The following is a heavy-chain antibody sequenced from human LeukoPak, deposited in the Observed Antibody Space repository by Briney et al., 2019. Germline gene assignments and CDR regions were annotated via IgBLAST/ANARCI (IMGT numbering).Heavy chain of an antibody. CDR1: GGSFSGYY. J-gene: IGHJ6*03. Sequence: KPSETLSLTCAVYGGSFSGYYWSWIRQPPGKGLEWIGEVNDSGSTNYNPSLKSRVSISVDTSHNQFSLKLISVTAADTAVYYCARENRNYYMDAWGKGTTVTVSS. V-gene: IGHV4-34*01. D-gene: IGHD1-14*01. CDR2: VNDSGST. CDR3: ARENRNYYMDA.